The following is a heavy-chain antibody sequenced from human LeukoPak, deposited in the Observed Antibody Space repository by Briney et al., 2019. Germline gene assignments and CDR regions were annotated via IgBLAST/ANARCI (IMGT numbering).Heavy chain of an antibody. CDR2: IWYDGSNK. Sequence: GGSLRLSCAASGFTFSSYGMHWVRQAPGKGLEWVAVIWYDGSNKYYADSVKGRFTISRDNSKNTLYLQMNSLRAEDTAVYYCARESPKLRYGDYWGQGTLVTVSS. CDR1: GFTFSSYG. V-gene: IGHV3-33*01. J-gene: IGHJ4*02. CDR3: ARESPKLRYGDY. D-gene: IGHD3-9*01.